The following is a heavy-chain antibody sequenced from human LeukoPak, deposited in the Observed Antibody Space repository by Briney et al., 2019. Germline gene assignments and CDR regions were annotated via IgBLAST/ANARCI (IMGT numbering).Heavy chain of an antibody. CDR1: GGTFSSYA. V-gene: IGHV1-69*04. J-gene: IGHJ5*02. CDR2: IIPIFGIA. Sequence: SVKVSCKASGGTFSSYAISWVRQAPGQGLEWMGRIIPIFGIANYAQKFQGRVTITADKSTSTAYMELSSLRSEDTAVYYCARESGVGYYDSSGYQPLNWFDPWGQGTLVTVSS. CDR3: ARESGVGYYDSSGYQPLNWFDP. D-gene: IGHD3-22*01.